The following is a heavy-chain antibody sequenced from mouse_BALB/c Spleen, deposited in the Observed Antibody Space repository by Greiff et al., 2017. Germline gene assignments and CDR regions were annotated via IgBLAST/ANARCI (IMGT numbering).Heavy chain of an antibody. CDR1: GYAFTNYL. CDR3: ARDYYYGSSYGRDYFDY. J-gene: IGHJ2*01. D-gene: IGHD1-1*01. Sequence: QVQLQQSGAELVRPGTSVKVSCKASGYAFTNYLIEWVKQRPGQGLEWIGVINPGSGGTNYNDKFKGKATLTADKSSSTAYMQLSSLTSDDSAVYFCARDYYYGSSYGRDYFDYWGQGTTLTVSS. V-gene: IGHV1-54*01. CDR2: INPGSGGT.